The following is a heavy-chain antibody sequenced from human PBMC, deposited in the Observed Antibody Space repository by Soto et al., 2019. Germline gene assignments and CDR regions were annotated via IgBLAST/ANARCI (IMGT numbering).Heavy chain of an antibody. V-gene: IGHV1-18*01. J-gene: IGHJ4*02. CDR1: GYDFTTYG. CDR3: ARGRYGDY. Sequence: QVHLVQSGAEVKKPGASVKVSCKGSGYDFTTYGITWLRQAPGQGLEWMAWISAHNGNTDYAQKLQGRVTVTRDTSTSTAYMELRSLRSDDTAVYYCARGRYGDYWGQGALVTVSS. D-gene: IGHD1-1*01. CDR2: ISAHNGNT.